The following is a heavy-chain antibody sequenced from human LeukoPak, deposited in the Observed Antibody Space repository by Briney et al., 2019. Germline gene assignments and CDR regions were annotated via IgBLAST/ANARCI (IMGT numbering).Heavy chain of an antibody. D-gene: IGHD6-19*01. CDR1: GGTFSSYA. CDR3: AREHSSGLDDY. Sequence: ASVKVSCKASGGTFSSYAISWVRQAPGQGLEWMGGIIPIFGTASYAQKFQGRVTMTRDTSTSTVYMELSSLRSEDTAVYYCAREHSSGLDDYWGQGTLVTVSS. V-gene: IGHV1-69*05. J-gene: IGHJ4*02. CDR2: IIPIFGTA.